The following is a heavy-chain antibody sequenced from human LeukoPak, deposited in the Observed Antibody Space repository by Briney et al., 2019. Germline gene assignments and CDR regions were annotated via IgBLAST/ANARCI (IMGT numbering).Heavy chain of an antibody. V-gene: IGHV3-30*03. CDR2: MLYDGRYR. D-gene: IGHD3-10*01. CDR3: ARSELYYGSESYYHLDY. Sequence: GGSLSLFRTTSGFTFDFYAMHWVRQAPGKGLEWVAVMLYDGRYRYYADSAKGRFTISRDHSKRTLYLEMSNLRPEDTALYYCARSELYYGSESYYHLDYWGHGTLVTVSS. CDR1: GFTFDFYA. J-gene: IGHJ4*01.